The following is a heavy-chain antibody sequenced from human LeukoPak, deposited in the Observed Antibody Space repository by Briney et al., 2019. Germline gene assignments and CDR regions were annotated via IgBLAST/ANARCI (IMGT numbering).Heavy chain of an antibody. CDR3: ARETLRRSRLGIAVAHDY. CDR1: GFIFSDAW. D-gene: IGHD6-19*01. Sequence: TTGGSLRLSCAASGFIFSDAWMSWIRQPPGKGLEWIGEINHSGSTNYNPSLKSRVTISVDTSKNQFSLKLSSVTAADTAVYYCARETLRRSRLGIAVAHDYWGQGTLVTVSS. V-gene: IGHV4-34*01. J-gene: IGHJ4*02. CDR2: INHSGST.